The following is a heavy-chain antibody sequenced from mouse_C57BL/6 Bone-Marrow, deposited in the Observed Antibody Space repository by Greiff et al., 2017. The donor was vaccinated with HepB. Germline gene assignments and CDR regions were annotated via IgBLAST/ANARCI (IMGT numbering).Heavy chain of an antibody. V-gene: IGHV1-26*01. CDR1: GYTFTDYY. CDR3: AVWYFDV. CDR2: INPNNGGT. Sequence: VQLQQSGPELVKPGASVKISCKASGYTFTDYYMNWVKQSHGKSLEWIGDINPNNGGTSYNQKFKGKATLTVDKSSSTAYMELRILTSEDSAVYYCAVWYFDVWGTGTTVTVSS. J-gene: IGHJ1*03.